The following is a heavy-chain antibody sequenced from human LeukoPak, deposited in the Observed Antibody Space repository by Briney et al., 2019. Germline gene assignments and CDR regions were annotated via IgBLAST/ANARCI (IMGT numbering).Heavy chain of an antibody. CDR3: ARSYSGSYYFDY. CDR2: IYSGGST. Sequence: GGSLRLSCAASGFTVSSNYTSWVRQAPGKGLEWVSVIYSGGSTYYADSVKGRFTISRDNSKNTLYLQMNSLRAEDTAVYYCARSYSGSYYFDYWGQGTLVTVSS. D-gene: IGHD1-26*01. CDR1: GFTVSSNY. J-gene: IGHJ4*02. V-gene: IGHV3-66*01.